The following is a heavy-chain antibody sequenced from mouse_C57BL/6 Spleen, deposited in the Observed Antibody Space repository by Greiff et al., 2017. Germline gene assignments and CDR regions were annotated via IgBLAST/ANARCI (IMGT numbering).Heavy chain of an antibody. Sequence: VQLQQSGAELVKPGASVKISCKASGYSFTDYNMNWVKQSNGQSLEWIVVINPNYGTTSYNPKFKGKATLTVDQSSSTAYMQLNSLTYEDSAVYYCTRGSDYHGSKAMSVGGKGTSVNVS. J-gene: IGHJ4*01. D-gene: IGHD1-1*01. CDR1: GYSFTDYN. V-gene: IGHV1-39*01. CDR2: INPNYGTT. CDR3: TRGSDYHGSKAMSV.